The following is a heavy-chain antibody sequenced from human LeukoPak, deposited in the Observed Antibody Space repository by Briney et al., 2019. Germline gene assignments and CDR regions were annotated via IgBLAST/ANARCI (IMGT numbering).Heavy chain of an antibody. V-gene: IGHV2-70*04. CDR1: GFSFSTSGMR. D-gene: IGHD1-26*01. CDR2: IDWDDDK. CDR3: ARIRVGATYFDY. Sequence: SGPTLVNPTPTLTLTCTFSGFSFSTSGMRVTWIRQPPVKALEWLARIDWDDDKFYSTSLKTRLSISKDTSKNQVVLAMTNMDPVDTATYYCARIRVGATYFDYWGQGTLVTVSS. J-gene: IGHJ4*02.